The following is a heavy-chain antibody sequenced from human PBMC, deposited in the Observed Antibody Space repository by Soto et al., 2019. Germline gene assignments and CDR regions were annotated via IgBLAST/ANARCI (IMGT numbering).Heavy chain of an antibody. J-gene: IGHJ4*02. CDR2: ISYDGSNK. D-gene: IGHD3-22*01. CDR1: GFTFSSYG. V-gene: IGHV3-30*18. Sequence: SLRLSCAASGFTFSSYGMHWVRQAPGKGLEWVAVISYDGSNKYYADSVKGRFTISRDNSKNTLYLQMNSLRAEDTAVYYCAKDSGDYYDSSGYFEFDYWGQGTLVTAPQ. CDR3: AKDSGDYYDSSGYFEFDY.